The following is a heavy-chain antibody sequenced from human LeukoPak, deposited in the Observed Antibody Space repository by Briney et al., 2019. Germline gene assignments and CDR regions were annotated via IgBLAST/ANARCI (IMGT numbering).Heavy chain of an antibody. J-gene: IGHJ4*02. CDR1: GFIVSSNY. D-gene: IGHD3-22*01. CDR3: AKDSSDYYFDY. CDR2: IYSDGSI. Sequence: GGSLRLSCAASGFIVSSNYLTWVRQAPGKGLEWVSLIYSDGSIYYADSVKGRFTISRDNSKNTLYVQLNSLRPDDTAVYYCAKDSSDYYFDYWGQGTLVTVSS. V-gene: IGHV3-53*05.